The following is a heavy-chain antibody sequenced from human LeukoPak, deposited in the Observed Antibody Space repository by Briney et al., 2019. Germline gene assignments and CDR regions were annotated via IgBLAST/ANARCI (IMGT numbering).Heavy chain of an antibody. CDR2: IKQDGSEK. V-gene: IGHV3-7*03. Sequence: PGGSLRLSCAASAFTFSGYWMSWVRQAPGKGLEWVANIKQDGSEKSYVDSVKGRFTISRDNSKNTLYLQMNSLRAEDTAVYYCARVYSSSWYRLGYPDYWGQGTLVTVSS. J-gene: IGHJ4*02. CDR1: AFTFSGYW. D-gene: IGHD6-13*01. CDR3: ARVYSSSWYRLGYPDY.